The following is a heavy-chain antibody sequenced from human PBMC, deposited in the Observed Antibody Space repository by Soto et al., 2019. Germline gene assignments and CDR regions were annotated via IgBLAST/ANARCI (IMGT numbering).Heavy chain of an antibody. CDR3: ARDRLMATAGTARHYFGLDV. J-gene: IGHJ6*02. Sequence: SETLSFTCTVSGGSIRSGGYYWSWVRQNPRRGLEWIGNIYYSGNTYYNPSLKSRLTISVDTSKNQFSLNLSSVTAADTAVYYCARDRLMATAGTARHYFGLDVWGQGTTVTVSS. D-gene: IGHD5-18*01. CDR2: IYYSGNT. CDR1: GGSIRSGGYY. V-gene: IGHV4-31*03.